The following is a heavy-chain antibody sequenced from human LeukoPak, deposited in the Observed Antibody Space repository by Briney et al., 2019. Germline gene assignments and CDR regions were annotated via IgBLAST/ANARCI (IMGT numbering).Heavy chain of an antibody. D-gene: IGHD1-14*01. CDR2: IHYSGTT. Sequence: SGTLSLTCGVSGGSITNTNYWTWVRQPPGKGLEWIGHIHYSGTTNHNPSLKSRVTISIDTSKNQFSLKLSSVTAADTAVYYCARRDGTFDNWGQGTLVTVSS. CDR3: ARRDGTFDN. V-gene: IGHV4-4*02. J-gene: IGHJ4*02. CDR1: GGSITNTNY.